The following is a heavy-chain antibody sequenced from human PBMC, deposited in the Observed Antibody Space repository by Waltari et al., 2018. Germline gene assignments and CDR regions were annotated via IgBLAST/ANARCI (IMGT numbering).Heavy chain of an antibody. J-gene: IGHJ3*02. D-gene: IGHD7-27*01. CDR2: IYHSGST. CDR1: GYSISSGYY. CDR3: ARIGELGIRDAFDI. V-gene: IGHV4-38-2*01. Sequence: QVHLQESGPGLVKPSETLSLTCVVSGYSISSGYYWGWIRQPPGKGLEWIGNIYHSGSTYYNPSLKSRVTISVDTSKKQFSLKLSSVTAADTVVYYCARIGELGIRDAFDIWGQGTMVTVSS.